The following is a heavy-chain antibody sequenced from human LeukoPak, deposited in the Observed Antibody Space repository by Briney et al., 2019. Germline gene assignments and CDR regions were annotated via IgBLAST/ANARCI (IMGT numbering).Heavy chain of an antibody. CDR1: GYTFTSYG. Sequence: ASVKVSCKASGYTFTSYGISWVRQAPGQGLEWMRWISAYNGNTNYAQKLQGRVTMTTDTSTSTAYMELRSLRSDDTAVYYCAKISLTGCLDPWGQGTLVTVSS. V-gene: IGHV1-18*01. CDR3: AKISLTGCLDP. J-gene: IGHJ5*02. CDR2: ISAYNGNT. D-gene: IGHD3-9*01.